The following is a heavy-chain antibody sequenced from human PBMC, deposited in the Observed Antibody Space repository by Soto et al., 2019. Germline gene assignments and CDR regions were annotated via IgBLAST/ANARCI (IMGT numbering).Heavy chain of an antibody. CDR2: ISAYNGNT. J-gene: IGHJ6*02. V-gene: IGHV1-18*01. Sequence: ASVKVSCKASGYTFTSYGISWVLQAPGQGLEWMGWISAYNGNTNYAQKLQGRVTMTTDTSTSTAYMELRSLRSDDTAVYYCARKMKGIYHYYYYYGMDVWGQGTTVTVSS. CDR1: GYTFTSYG. CDR3: ARKMKGIYHYYYYYGMDV.